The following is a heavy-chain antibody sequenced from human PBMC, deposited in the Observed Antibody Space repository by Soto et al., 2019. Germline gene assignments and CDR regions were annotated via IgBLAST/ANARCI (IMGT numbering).Heavy chain of an antibody. CDR3: ARSTTVVTHAFDI. J-gene: IGHJ3*02. CDR2: ISSSSSYT. CDR1: GFTFSDYY. Sequence: GGSLRLSCAASGFTFSDYYMSWIRQAPGKGLEWVSYISSSSSYTNYADSVKGRFTISRDNAKNSLYLQMNSLRAADTAVYYCARSTTVVTHAFDIWGQGTMVTVSS. D-gene: IGHD4-17*01. V-gene: IGHV3-11*06.